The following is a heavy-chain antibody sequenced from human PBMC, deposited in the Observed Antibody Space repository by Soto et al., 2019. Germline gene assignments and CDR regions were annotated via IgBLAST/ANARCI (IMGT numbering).Heavy chain of an antibody. CDR3: ARGCSTRCRNSLIDY. CDR1: GYTFTGYY. CDR2: INPNSGGT. J-gene: IGHJ4*02. V-gene: IGHV1-2*04. Sequence: GASVKVSCKASGYTFTGYYMHWVRQAPGQGLEWMGWINPNSGGTNYAQKFQGWVTMTRDTSISTAYMELSRLRSDDTAVYYCARGCSTRCRNSLIDYWGQGTLVTVSS. D-gene: IGHD2-2*01.